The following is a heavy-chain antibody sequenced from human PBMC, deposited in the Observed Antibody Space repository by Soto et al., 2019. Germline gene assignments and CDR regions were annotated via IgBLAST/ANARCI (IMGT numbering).Heavy chain of an antibody. CDR1: GYTFTGYY. D-gene: IGHD6-13*01. V-gene: IGHV1-2*04. CDR2: INPNSGGT. CDR3: ARSAGIAAAGFLYSSGWYYNYGMDV. J-gene: IGHJ6*02. Sequence: QVQLVQSGAEVKKPGASVKVSCKASGYTFTGYYMHWVRQAPGQGLEWMGWINPNSGGTNYAQKFQVWVIMTRDTSISTAYMELSRLRSDDTAVYYCARSAGIAAAGFLYSSGWYYNYGMDVWGQGTTVTVSS.